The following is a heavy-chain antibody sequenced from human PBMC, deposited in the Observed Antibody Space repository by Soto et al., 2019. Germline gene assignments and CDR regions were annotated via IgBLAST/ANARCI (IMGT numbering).Heavy chain of an antibody. D-gene: IGHD3-3*01. CDR1: GYTFTSYA. V-gene: IGHV1-3*01. CDR3: ARGGLRFLEWRIYYYYGMDV. J-gene: IGHJ6*02. CDR2: INAGNGNT. Sequence: GASVKVSCKASGYTFTSYAMHWVRQAPGQRLEWMGWINAGNGNTKYSQKFQGRVTITRDTSASTAYMELSSLRSEDTAVYYCARGGLRFLEWRIYYYYGMDVWGQGTTVTVSS.